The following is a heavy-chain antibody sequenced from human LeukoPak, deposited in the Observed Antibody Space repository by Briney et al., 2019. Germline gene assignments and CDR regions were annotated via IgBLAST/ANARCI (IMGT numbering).Heavy chain of an antibody. CDR2: INPNSGGT. Sequence: ASVKVSCKASGHTFTGNHMHWVRQAPGQGLEWMGWINPNSGGTNYAQKFQGRVTMTRDTSIITAYMELSRLRSGDTAVHYCARELTRVYSYGLYYFDYWGQGTLVTVSS. CDR3: ARELTRVYSYGLYYFDY. CDR1: GHTFTGNH. J-gene: IGHJ4*02. V-gene: IGHV1-2*02. D-gene: IGHD5-18*01.